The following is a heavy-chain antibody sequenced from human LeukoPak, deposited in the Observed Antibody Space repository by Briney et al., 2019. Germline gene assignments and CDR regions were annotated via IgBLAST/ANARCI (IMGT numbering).Heavy chain of an antibody. D-gene: IGHD3-22*01. CDR2: NNPNSGGT. J-gene: IGHJ4*02. CDR3: AREVVVITYYFDY. CDR1: GYTFTGYY. V-gene: IGHV1-2*02. Sequence: ASVKVSCKASGYTFTGYYMHWVRQAPGQGLEWMGWNNPNSGGTNYAQKFQGRVTMTRDTSISTAYMELSRLRSDDTAVYYCAREVVVITYYFDYWGQGTLVTVSS.